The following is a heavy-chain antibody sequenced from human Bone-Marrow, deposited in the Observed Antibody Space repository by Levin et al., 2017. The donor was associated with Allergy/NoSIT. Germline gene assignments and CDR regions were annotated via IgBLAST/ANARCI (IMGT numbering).Heavy chain of an antibody. Sequence: GGSLRLSCAASGFTFIAYEMNWVRQAPGKGLEWIAYISTRGSDIYYADSVKGRFTIARDNARNSLYLQMNSLRVEDTATYYCSRDKPNRAICGVITGRYFDYWGQGTLVTVSS. V-gene: IGHV3-48*03. D-gene: IGHD3-22*01. CDR3: SRDKPNRAICGVITGRYFDY. CDR2: ISTRGSDI. CDR1: GFTFIAYE. J-gene: IGHJ4*02.